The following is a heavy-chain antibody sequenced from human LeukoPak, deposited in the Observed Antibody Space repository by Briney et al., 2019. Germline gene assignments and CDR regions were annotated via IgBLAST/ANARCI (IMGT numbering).Heavy chain of an antibody. CDR3: ARGPPSRGSQGWFDP. J-gene: IGHJ5*02. V-gene: IGHV1-8*01. D-gene: IGHD1-26*01. Sequence: ASVKVSCKASGYTFTNYDINWVRQATGQGLEWMGWLNPNSGKSDFAQNFQGRVTMTRDTSISTAYMELGSLRSEDTAVYYCARGPPSRGSQGWFDPWGQGTLVIVSS. CDR2: LNPNSGKS. CDR1: GYTFTNYD.